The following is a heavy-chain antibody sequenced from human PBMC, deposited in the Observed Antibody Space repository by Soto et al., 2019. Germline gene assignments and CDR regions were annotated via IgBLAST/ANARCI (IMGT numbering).Heavy chain of an antibody. CDR2: IWYDGSNK. D-gene: IGHD3-22*01. Sequence: GGSLRLSCAASGFTFSSYGMHWVRQAPGKGLEWVAVIWYDGSNKYYADSVKGRFTISRDNSKNTLYLQMNSLRAEDTAVYYCARAQGSGYYYAPSDYWGQGTLVTVSS. CDR1: GFTFSSYG. V-gene: IGHV3-33*01. J-gene: IGHJ4*02. CDR3: ARAQGSGYYYAPSDY.